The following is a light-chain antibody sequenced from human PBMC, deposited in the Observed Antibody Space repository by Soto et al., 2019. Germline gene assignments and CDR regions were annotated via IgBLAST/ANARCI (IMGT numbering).Light chain of an antibody. V-gene: IGKV3-11*02. Sequence: EIVVTQSPATLSLSPGERATLSCRTSQSVGSYLGWYQKKPGKAPRLLIYDASNRATGIPARFSGSGSGRDFTLTISSLEPEDFAVYYCQQRSTLPPLSFGGGTQVEIK. J-gene: IGKJ4*01. CDR1: QSVGSY. CDR2: DAS. CDR3: QQRSTLPPLS.